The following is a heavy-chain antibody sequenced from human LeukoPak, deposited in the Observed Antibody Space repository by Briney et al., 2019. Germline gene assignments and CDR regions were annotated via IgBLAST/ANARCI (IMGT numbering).Heavy chain of an antibody. Sequence: PGGSLXLSCAASGFTFDDYAMHWVRQAPGKGXEWVSGISWNSGSIGYADSVKGRFTISRDNAKNSLYLQMNSLRAEDTAVYYCASGATRLDFFDFWGQGTLVTVSS. D-gene: IGHD1-26*01. CDR2: ISWNSGSI. J-gene: IGHJ4*02. CDR1: GFTFDDYA. CDR3: ASGATRLDFFDF. V-gene: IGHV3-9*01.